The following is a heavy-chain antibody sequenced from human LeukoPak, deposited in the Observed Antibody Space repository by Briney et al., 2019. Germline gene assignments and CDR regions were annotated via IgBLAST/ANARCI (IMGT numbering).Heavy chain of an antibody. CDR1: GYTFTNYY. Sequence: ASVKVSCKASGYTFTNYYMHWVRQAPGQGLERMGIINPSGGSTSYAQKFQGRVTMTRDTSTSTVYMELSSLRSEDSAVYYCARDTPNCSGGSCYSGDAFDIWGLGTMVTVSS. D-gene: IGHD2-15*01. V-gene: IGHV1-46*03. CDR3: ARDTPNCSGGSCYSGDAFDI. J-gene: IGHJ3*02. CDR2: INPSGGST.